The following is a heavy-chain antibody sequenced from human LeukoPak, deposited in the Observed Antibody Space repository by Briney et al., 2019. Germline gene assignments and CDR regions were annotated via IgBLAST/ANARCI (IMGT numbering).Heavy chain of an antibody. CDR2: INPNSGGT. CDR3: ARVRYNWNQNSGFDY. V-gene: IGHV1-2*06. J-gene: IGHJ4*02. CDR1: GYTFTGYY. D-gene: IGHD1-20*01. Sequence: ASVKVSCKASGYTFTGYYMHWVRQAPGQGLEWMGRINPNSGGTNYAQKFQGRVTMTRDTPISTAYMELSRLRSDDTAVYYCARVRYNWNQNSGFDYWGQGTLVTVSS.